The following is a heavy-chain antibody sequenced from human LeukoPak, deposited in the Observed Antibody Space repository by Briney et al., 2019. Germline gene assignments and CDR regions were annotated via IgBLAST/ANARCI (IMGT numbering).Heavy chain of an antibody. CDR3: AREGGSGCSGGSCYPGAIDY. Sequence: SETLSLTCTVSGGSISSGDYYWSWIRQPPGKCLEWIGYIYYSGSTYYNPSLKSRVTISVDTSKNQFSLKLSSVTAADTAVYYCAREGGSGCSGGSCYPGAIDYWGQGTLVTVSS. D-gene: IGHD2-15*01. V-gene: IGHV4-30-4*01. CDR2: IYYSGST. CDR1: GGSISSGDYY. J-gene: IGHJ4*02.